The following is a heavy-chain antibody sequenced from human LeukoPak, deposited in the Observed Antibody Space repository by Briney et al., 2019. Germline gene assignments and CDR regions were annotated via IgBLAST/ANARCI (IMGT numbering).Heavy chain of an antibody. CDR1: GYSFTDYW. J-gene: IGHJ4*02. D-gene: IGHD2-2*01. CDR2: IYPGDSDI. V-gene: IGHV5-51*01. Sequence: GESLKISCKGSGYSFTDYWVGWVRQMPGKGLEWMGIIYPGDSDIRYSLSFQGQVTISADKSISTAYLRWSSLKASDTAMYYCARRSGGSISFDDYWGQGTLVTVSS. CDR3: ARRSGGSISFDDY.